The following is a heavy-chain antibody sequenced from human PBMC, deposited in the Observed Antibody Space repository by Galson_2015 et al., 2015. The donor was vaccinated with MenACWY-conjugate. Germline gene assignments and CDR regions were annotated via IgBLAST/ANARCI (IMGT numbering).Heavy chain of an antibody. Sequence: SLRLSCAASGFTFSRYGMHWVRQAPGKGLEWVTGSWFDGKNEDYADSVKGRFTISRDDSKNRLFLQMNNLRADDTARYYCARPPAYCTGAACFYWYFDLWGRGSLVTVSS. V-gene: IGHV3-33*01. D-gene: IGHD2-8*02. CDR2: SWFDGKNE. CDR3: ARPPAYCTGAACFYWYFDL. J-gene: IGHJ2*01. CDR1: GFTFSRYG.